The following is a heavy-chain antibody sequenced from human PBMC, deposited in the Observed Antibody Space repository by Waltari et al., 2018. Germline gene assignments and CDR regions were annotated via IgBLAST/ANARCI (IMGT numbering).Heavy chain of an antibody. J-gene: IGHJ6*02. V-gene: IGHV3-53*01. D-gene: IGHD6-13*01. CDR1: GCTVSSNY. Sequence: EVQLVESGGGLSQPGWSLRLSCAASGCTVSSNYMSWVRQAPGKGLERVSVIYSGGSTYYADSWKCRFTISRDNSKNTLYLKMNSLRSEDTAVYYCAIVADTYGMDVWGQVTTVTVSS. CDR2: IYSGGST. CDR3: AIVADTYGMDV.